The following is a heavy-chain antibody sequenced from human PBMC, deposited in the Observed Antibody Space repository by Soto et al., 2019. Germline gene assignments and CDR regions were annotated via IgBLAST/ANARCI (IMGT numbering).Heavy chain of an antibody. V-gene: IGHV1-2*02. CDR3: ARDLTGDPNY. Sequence: QVQLVQSGAEVKKPGASVNVSCEASGYIFTGSSIHWVRQAPGQGLEWMGYINPNSGDTIFAQKFQGRVTMTRDTSISTAYMELSRVASDDTAVYYCARDLTGDPNYWGQGTLVTISS. CDR2: INPNSGDT. J-gene: IGHJ4*02. D-gene: IGHD7-27*01. CDR1: GYIFTGSS.